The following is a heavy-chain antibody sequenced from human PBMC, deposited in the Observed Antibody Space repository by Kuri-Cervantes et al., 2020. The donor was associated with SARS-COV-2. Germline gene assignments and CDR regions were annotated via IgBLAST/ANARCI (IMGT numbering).Heavy chain of an antibody. CDR1: GFTFSSYA. CDR3: TEVDYYDSSGYVG. J-gene: IGHJ4*02. CDR2: ISGSGTST. V-gene: IGHV3-23*01. D-gene: IGHD3-22*01. Sequence: GGSLRLSCAPSGFTFSSYAVSWVRQAPGKGLEWVSSISGSGTSTYYADSARGRFTISRDNSKNALYLQMNSLRAEDTAVYYCTEVDYYDSSGYVGWGQGTLVTVSS.